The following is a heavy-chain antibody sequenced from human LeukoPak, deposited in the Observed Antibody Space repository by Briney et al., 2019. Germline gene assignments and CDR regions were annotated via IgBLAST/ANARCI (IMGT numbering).Heavy chain of an antibody. J-gene: IGHJ4*02. D-gene: IGHD3-22*01. CDR3: AREGSGYYYRFDY. Sequence: GGSLRLSCAASGFTFGSYSMNWVRQAPGKGLEWVSSINSRSTYIYYADSVKGRFTISRDNAKNSLYLQMNSLRAEDTAVYYCAREGSGYYYRFDYWGQGTLVTVSS. V-gene: IGHV3-21*01. CDR2: INSRSTYI. CDR1: GFTFGSYS.